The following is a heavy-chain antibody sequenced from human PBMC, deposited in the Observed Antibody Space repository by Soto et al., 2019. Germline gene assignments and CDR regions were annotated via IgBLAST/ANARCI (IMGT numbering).Heavy chain of an antibody. CDR3: ARQSIAAAGFGWFDP. J-gene: IGHJ5*02. D-gene: IGHD6-13*01. Sequence: PSETLSLTCAVSGDSISGSYWSWIRPPPGKGLEWIGFIYYTGSTNYNPSLKSRVTLSLDTSKNQFSLKLSSVTAADTAVYYCARQSIAAAGFGWFDPWGQGT. CDR1: GDSISGSY. CDR2: IYYTGST. V-gene: IGHV4-59*08.